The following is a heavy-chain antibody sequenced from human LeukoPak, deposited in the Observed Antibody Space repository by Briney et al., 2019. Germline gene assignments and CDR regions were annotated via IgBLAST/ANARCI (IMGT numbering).Heavy chain of an antibody. CDR2: ISYDGSNK. Sequence: GRSLRLSCAASGFTFSSYGMHWVRQAPGKGLEGVAVISYDGSNKYYADSVKGRFTISRDNSNNTLYLQMNSLRAEDTAVYYCARGGWSPADGYNFDYWGQGTLVTVSS. J-gene: IGHJ4*02. CDR3: ARGGWSPADGYNFDY. CDR1: GFTFSSYG. V-gene: IGHV3-30-3*01. D-gene: IGHD5-24*01.